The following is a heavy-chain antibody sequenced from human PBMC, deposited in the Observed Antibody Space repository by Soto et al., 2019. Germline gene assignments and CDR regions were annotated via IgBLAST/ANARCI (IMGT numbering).Heavy chain of an antibody. CDR1: GFTFSSYS. Sequence: EVQLVESGGGLVQPGGSLRLSCAASGFTFSSYSMNWVRQAPGKGLEWVSYIISSSTTKYYADSVKGRFTISRDNAKNSLYLQMNSLRAEDTAVYYGARDGCSGSNCLNWFDPWGQGTLVTVSS. V-gene: IGHV3-48*01. CDR2: IISSSTTK. CDR3: ARDGCSGSNCLNWFDP. D-gene: IGHD2-15*01. J-gene: IGHJ5*02.